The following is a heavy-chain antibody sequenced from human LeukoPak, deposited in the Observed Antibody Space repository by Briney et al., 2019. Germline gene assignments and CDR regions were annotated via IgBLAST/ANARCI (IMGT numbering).Heavy chain of an antibody. Sequence: KPSETLSLTCSVSGGSISSLYWSWIRQPPGKGLEWIGYIYYTGSTNYKPSLKSRVTMFVDVSKNQFSLRLSSVTAADTAVYYCARHRAYSSSSPFDYWGQGTLVTVSS. D-gene: IGHD6-6*01. CDR2: IYYTGST. CDR1: GGSISSLY. CDR3: ARHRAYSSSSPFDY. J-gene: IGHJ4*02. V-gene: IGHV4-59*08.